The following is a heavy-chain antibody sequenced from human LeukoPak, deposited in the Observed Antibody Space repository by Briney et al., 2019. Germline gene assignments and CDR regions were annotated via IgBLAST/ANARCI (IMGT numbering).Heavy chain of an antibody. CDR1: GGPISSGDYY. Sequence: PSQTLSLTCTVSGGPISSGDYYWSWIRQPPGKGLEWIGYIYYSGSTYYNPSLKSRVTISVDTSKNQFSLKLSSVTAADTAVYYCAREYRWVVGAAGNWFDPWGQGTLVTVSS. CDR2: IYYSGST. D-gene: IGHD1-26*01. CDR3: AREYRWVVGAAGNWFDP. J-gene: IGHJ5*02. V-gene: IGHV4-30-4*01.